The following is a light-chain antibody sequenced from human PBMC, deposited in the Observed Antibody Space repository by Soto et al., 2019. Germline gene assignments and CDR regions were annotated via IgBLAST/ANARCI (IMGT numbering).Light chain of an antibody. J-gene: IGLJ3*02. CDR2: NNN. Sequence: QSVLTQPHSASGTPGQRVTISCSGSSSNIGTNTVNWYQQLPGTAPRLLIYNNNQRPSGVTDRFSGSKSGTSASLAISGLQSEDEADYYCAAWHDSLDGPVFGGGTKVTVL. CDR1: SSNIGTNT. V-gene: IGLV1-44*01. CDR3: AAWHDSLDGPV.